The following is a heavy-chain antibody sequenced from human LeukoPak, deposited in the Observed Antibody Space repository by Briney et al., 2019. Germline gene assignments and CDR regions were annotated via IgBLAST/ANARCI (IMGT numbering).Heavy chain of an antibody. Sequence: RPGGSLRLSCAASGFTFSSYWMHWVRQAPGKGLVWVSRINSDGSSTNYADSVKGRFTISRDNAKNTLYLQMNSLRAEDTAVYYCTRGLAAVYYYYYYMDVWGKGTTVTVSS. J-gene: IGHJ6*03. V-gene: IGHV3-74*01. CDR3: TRGLAAVYYYYYYMDV. D-gene: IGHD6-13*01. CDR2: INSDGSST. CDR1: GFTFSSYW.